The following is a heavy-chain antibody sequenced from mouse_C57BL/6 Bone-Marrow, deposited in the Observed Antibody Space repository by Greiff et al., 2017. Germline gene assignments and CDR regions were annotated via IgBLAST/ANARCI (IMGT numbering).Heavy chain of an antibody. Sequence: EVQLQQSGPELVKPGASVKISCKASGYSFTDYNMNWVKQSPGKSLEWIGVINPNYGTTSYNQKFKGKATLTVAQSSSTAYMQLNSLTSEDSAVYCCARFPYDGYHDPDGFAYWGQGTLVTVSA. CDR2: INPNYGTT. D-gene: IGHD2-3*01. V-gene: IGHV1-39*01. CDR3: ARFPYDGYHDPDGFAY. CDR1: GYSFTDYN. J-gene: IGHJ3*01.